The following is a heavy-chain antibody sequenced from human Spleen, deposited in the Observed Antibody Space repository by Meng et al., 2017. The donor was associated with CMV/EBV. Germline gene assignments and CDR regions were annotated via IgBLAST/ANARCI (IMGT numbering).Heavy chain of an antibody. CDR1: GGSFSCNS. J-gene: IGHJ4*02. CDR3: ARGRSGYYGGPYFDY. D-gene: IGHD3-22*01. Sequence: VPLQQLGAVLLKLSEALAPPCPVDGGSFSCNSRSWIRQPPGKGLGWIGESNHSGSTNYNPSLKSRVTISVDTSKNQFSLKLSSVTAADTAVYYCARGRSGYYGGPYFDYWGQGTLVTVSS. V-gene: IGHV4-34*01. CDR2: SNHSGST.